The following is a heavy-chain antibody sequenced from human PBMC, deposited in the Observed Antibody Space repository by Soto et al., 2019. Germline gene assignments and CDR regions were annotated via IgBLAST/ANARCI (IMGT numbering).Heavy chain of an antibody. J-gene: IGHJ1*01. CDR2: ISAYNGNT. D-gene: IGHD3-22*01. V-gene: IGHV1-18*01. Sequence: GASVKVSCKASGYTFTSYGISWVRQAPGQGLEWMGWISAYNGNTNYAQKLQGRVTMTTDTSTSTAYMELSRLRSDDTAVYYCAKGDYYDSRGLLFQHWGQGTLVTVSS. CDR1: GYTFTSYG. CDR3: AKGDYYDSRGLLFQH.